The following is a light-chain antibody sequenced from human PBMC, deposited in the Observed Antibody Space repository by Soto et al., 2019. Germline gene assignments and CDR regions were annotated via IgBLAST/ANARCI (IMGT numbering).Light chain of an antibody. V-gene: IGLV2-23*03. J-gene: IGLJ1*01. CDR2: DGF. CDR3: CSYAGSSTFV. CDR1: SSDVGSYDL. Sequence: QSALTQPASVAGSRGKSITFSCTGSSSDVGSYDLVSWYQQHPGRAPKLIIYDGFKRPSGVSDRFSGSKSGYTAPLTISGLQADDEADYYCCSYAGSSTFVFGTGTKVTVL.